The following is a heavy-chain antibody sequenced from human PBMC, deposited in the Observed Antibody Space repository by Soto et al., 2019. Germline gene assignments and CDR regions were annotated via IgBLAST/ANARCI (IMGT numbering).Heavy chain of an antibody. J-gene: IGHJ5*02. V-gene: IGHV4-39*01. CDR2: IYYSERTSYNSGST. CDR3: ARHTRNQFDP. Sequence: SETLSLTCTVSGDSMTSSSYYWGWRRQPPGNGLGVIGSIYYSERTSYNSGSTYYSPSLKSRVTISGDTSKSQFSLKLSSVTAADTAVYYRARHTRNQFDPWGQGTLVTVSS. CDR1: GDSMTSSSYY.